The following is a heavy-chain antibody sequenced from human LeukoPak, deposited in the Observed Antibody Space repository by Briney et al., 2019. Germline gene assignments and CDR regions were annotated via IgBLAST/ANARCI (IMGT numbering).Heavy chain of an antibody. CDR3: ARDTYSYDTSGDAFDI. CDR2: ISYSGST. J-gene: IGHJ3*02. CDR1: GGSISSHY. D-gene: IGHD3-22*01. V-gene: IGHV4-59*11. Sequence: SETLSLTCTVSGGSISSHYWSWIRQPPGKGLEWIGCISYSGSTNYNPSLKSRVTISVDTSKKQFSLKLSSVTAADTAVYYCARDTYSYDTSGDAFDIWGQGTMVTVSS.